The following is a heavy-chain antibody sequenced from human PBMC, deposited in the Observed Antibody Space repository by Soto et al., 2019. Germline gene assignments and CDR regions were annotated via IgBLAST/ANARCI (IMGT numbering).Heavy chain of an antibody. D-gene: IGHD3-9*01. V-gene: IGHV4-34*01. CDR2: INHSGNN. CDR3: ARGGSNDWQVALDI. J-gene: IGHJ3*02. Sequence: QLQQWGAGLLKPSETLSLTCVVSGGSFSTYYYNWIRQSPGKGLGWIGEINHSGNNNYSPSLKSRVTMSLDTSKNQFSLKLTSVTAADTAVYYCARGGSNDWQVALDIWGQGTMVTVSS. CDR1: GGSFSTYY.